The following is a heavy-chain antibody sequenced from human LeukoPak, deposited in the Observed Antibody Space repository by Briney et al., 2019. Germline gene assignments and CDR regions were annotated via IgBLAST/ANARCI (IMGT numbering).Heavy chain of an antibody. CDR2: IYYSGST. Sequence: PSETLSLTCTVSGGSVSSGSYYWSWIRQPPGKGLEWIGYIYYSGSTNYNPSLKSRVTISVDTSKNQFSLKLSSVTAADTAVYYSARVRYYDSSGYYFLGGLVDYWGQGTLVTVSS. CDR3: ARVRYYDSSGYYFLGGLVDY. J-gene: IGHJ4*02. V-gene: IGHV4-61*01. CDR1: GGSVSSGSYY. D-gene: IGHD3-22*01.